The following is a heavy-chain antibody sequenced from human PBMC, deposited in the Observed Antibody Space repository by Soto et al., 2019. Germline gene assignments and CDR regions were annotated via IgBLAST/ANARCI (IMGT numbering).Heavy chain of an antibody. V-gene: IGHV1-46*03. CDR3: ARVGGIAAAGTPLRY. CDR1: GYTFTSYY. Sequence: QVQLVQSGAEVKKPGASVKVSCKASGYTFTSYYMHWVRQAPGQGLEWMGIINPSGGSTSYAQKFQGIVTMTRDTSTSTVYMELSSLRSEDTAVYYCARVGGIAAAGTPLRYWGQGTLVTVSS. CDR2: INPSGGST. D-gene: IGHD6-13*01. J-gene: IGHJ4*02.